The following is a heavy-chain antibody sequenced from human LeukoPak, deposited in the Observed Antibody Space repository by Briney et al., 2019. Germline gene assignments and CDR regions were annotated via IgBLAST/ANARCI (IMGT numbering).Heavy chain of an antibody. CDR2: ISSSGSTI. V-gene: IGHV3-48*03. CDR1: GFTFSSYE. CDR3: ARVLGTWFGELFLPYFDY. J-gene: IGHJ4*02. Sequence: GGSLRLSCAASGFTFSSYEMNWLRQAPGKGLEWVSYISSSGSTIYYADSVKGRFTISRDNAKNSLYLQMNSLRAEDTAVYYCARVLGTWFGELFLPYFDYWGQGTLVTVSS. D-gene: IGHD3-10*01.